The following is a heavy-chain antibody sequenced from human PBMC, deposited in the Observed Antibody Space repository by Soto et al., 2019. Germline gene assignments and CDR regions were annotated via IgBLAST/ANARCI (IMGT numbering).Heavy chain of an antibody. J-gene: IGHJ5*02. Sequence: QVQLVQSGAEVKKPGASVKVSCKAPRYIFTAYFMHWVRQAPGQGLEWMGWINPNNGATHYGLSFQGRVTMTSDPSSSTAYMELSSMRSDDTAVYYCASHDTGARFDPWGQGTLVIVSS. CDR2: INPNNGAT. V-gene: IGHV1-2*02. CDR1: RYIFTAYF. D-gene: IGHD1-1*01. CDR3: ASHDTGARFDP.